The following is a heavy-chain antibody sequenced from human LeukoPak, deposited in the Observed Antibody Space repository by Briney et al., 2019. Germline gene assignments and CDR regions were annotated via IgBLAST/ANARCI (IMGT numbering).Heavy chain of an antibody. J-gene: IGHJ6*02. V-gene: IGHV4-39*07. CDR3: ARDTQIFSAIKKFHYYGMDV. Sequence: SSETLSLTCTVSGGSISSSSYYWGWIRQPPGKGLEWIGSIYYCGSTYYNPSLKSRVTISVDTSKNQFSLKLSSVTVADSGVYYCARDTQIFSAIKKFHYYGMDVWGQGTTVTVSS. CDR1: GGSISSSSYY. CDR2: IYYCGST. D-gene: IGHD2-21*01.